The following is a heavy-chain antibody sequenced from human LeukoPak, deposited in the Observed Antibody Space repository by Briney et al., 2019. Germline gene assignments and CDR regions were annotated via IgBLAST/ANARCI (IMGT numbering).Heavy chain of an antibody. V-gene: IGHV3-53*01. J-gene: IGHJ4*02. CDR3: AKAVVYGSGTTYYFDY. D-gene: IGHD3-10*01. CDR2: IYTSGST. Sequence: GGSLRLSCAASGFTVSSNYISWVRQAPGKGLEWVSLIYTSGSTYYADSVKGRFTISRDNSKNTLYLQMNSLRAEDTAVYYCAKAVVYGSGTTYYFDYWGQGTLVTVSS. CDR1: GFTVSSNY.